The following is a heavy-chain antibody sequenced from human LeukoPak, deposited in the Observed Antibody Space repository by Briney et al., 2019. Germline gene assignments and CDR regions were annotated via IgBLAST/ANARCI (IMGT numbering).Heavy chain of an antibody. Sequence: SVKVSCKASGGTFSSYAISWVRQAPGQGLEWMGRIIPILGIANYAQKFQGRVTITADKSTSTAYMELSSLRSEDTAVYYCARGNEATGRFDYWGQGTLVTVSS. CDR2: IIPILGIA. CDR3: ARGNEATGRFDY. J-gene: IGHJ4*02. V-gene: IGHV1-69*04. CDR1: GGTFSSYA. D-gene: IGHD1-26*01.